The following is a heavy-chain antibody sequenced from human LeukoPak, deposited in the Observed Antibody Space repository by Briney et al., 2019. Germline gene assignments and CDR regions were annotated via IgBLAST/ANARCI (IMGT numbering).Heavy chain of an antibody. V-gene: IGHV5-51*01. Sequence: GESLKIPCKGSGYSFTSYWIGWVRQMPGKGLEWMGIIYPGDSDTRYSPSFQGQVTISADKSISTAYLQWSSLKASDTAMYYCARFTYDFWSGYYNANDAFDIWGQGTMVTVSS. CDR3: ARFTYDFWSGYYNANDAFDI. CDR2: IYPGDSDT. J-gene: IGHJ3*02. CDR1: GYSFTSYW. D-gene: IGHD3-3*01.